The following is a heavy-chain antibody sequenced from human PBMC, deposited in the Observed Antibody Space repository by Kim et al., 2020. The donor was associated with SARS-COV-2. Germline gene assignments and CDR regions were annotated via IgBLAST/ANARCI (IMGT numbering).Heavy chain of an antibody. Sequence: SETLSLTCTVSGGSISSSSYYWGWIRQPPGKGLEWIGSIYYSGSTYYNPSLKSRVTISVDTSKNQFSLKLSSVTAADTAVYYCARRIGGDYVDWGQGTLVTVSS. V-gene: IGHV4-39*01. J-gene: IGHJ4*02. CDR2: IYYSGST. D-gene: IGHD4-17*01. CDR3: ARRIGGDYVD. CDR1: GGSISSSSYY.